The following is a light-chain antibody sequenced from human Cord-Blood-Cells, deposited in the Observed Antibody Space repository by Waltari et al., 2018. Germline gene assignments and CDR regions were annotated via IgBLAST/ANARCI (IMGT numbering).Light chain of an antibody. Sequence: QSALTQPASVSGSPGQSITISCTGTSSDVGGYNYVSWYQQHPGNAPKLMIYEVSNRPSGVSNRFAGPKSGNTASLTISGLRAEDEADYYCSSYTSSSTLYVFGTGTKVTVL. CDR1: SSDVGGYNY. CDR3: SSYTSSSTLYV. CDR2: EVS. J-gene: IGLJ1*01. V-gene: IGLV2-14*01.